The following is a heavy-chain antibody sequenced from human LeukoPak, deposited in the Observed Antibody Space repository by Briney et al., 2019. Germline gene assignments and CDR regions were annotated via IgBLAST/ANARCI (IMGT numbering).Heavy chain of an antibody. CDR3: VSPRGFSYGYFDY. J-gene: IGHJ4*02. CDR1: GGSISGSSAY. CDR2: IYYSKNT. Sequence: SETLSLTCTVSGGSISGSSAYWGWIRQPPGKGLEWIGSIYYSKNTYYNPSLKSRVTISADTSKNQFSLTLGSVSATDTAVYYCVSPRGFSYGYFDYWGQGTLVAVSS. D-gene: IGHD5-18*01. V-gene: IGHV4-39*01.